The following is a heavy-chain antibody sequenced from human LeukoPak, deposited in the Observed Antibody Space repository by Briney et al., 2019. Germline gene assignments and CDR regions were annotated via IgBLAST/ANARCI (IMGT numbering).Heavy chain of an antibody. V-gene: IGHV1-46*01. D-gene: IGHD3-10*01. CDR3: ATELFSVTPLDY. CDR1: GYTFTSYY. CDR2: INPSGGST. Sequence: ASVKVSCKASGYTFTSYYMHWVRQAPGQGLEWMGIINPSGGSTSYAQKFQGRVTMTRDMSTSTVYMELSSLRSEDTAVYYCATELFSVTPLDYWGQGTLVTVSS. J-gene: IGHJ4*02.